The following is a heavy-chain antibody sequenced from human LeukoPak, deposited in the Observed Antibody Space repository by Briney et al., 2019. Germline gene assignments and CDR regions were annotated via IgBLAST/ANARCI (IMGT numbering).Heavy chain of an antibody. J-gene: IGHJ4*02. V-gene: IGHV4-59*12. CDR2: IYYGGST. CDR3: ARLLAGCPGGRCRAHFDY. Sequence: SETLSLTCSVSGDSINSNYWSWMRQPPGKGLEWIGYIYYGGSTNYNPSLKSRVRMSVDTSKNQFSLNQSSVTAADTAVYYCARLLAGCPGGRCRAHFDYWGQGTLVTVSS. D-gene: IGHD2-15*01. CDR1: GDSINSNY.